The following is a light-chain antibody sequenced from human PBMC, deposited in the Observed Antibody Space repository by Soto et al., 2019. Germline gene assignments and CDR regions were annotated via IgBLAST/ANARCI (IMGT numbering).Light chain of an antibody. V-gene: IGLV3-21*02. CDR3: QVWDDNSDHHV. J-gene: IGLJ1*01. CDR1: NIGGKS. CDR2: DDS. Sequence: ELTQTSSVSVAPGQTARISCGGNNIGGKSVHWYQQKPGQAPVVVVYDDSDRPSGIPERFSGSNSGNTATLTISRVEAGDEADYHCQVWDDNSDHHVFGTGTNVTVL.